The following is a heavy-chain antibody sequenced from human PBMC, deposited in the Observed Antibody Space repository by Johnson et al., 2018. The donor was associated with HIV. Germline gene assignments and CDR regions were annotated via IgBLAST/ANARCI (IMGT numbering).Heavy chain of an antibody. CDR3: SSPNVWSGQSLNEAFDI. D-gene: IGHD3-3*01. Sequence: VQLVESGGDLVQPGRSLRLSCTASGFTLGNFAVSWIRQAPGKGLEWVGFIRSKAYGGTTEYAASVNGRFTISRDDSKNIAYLQMNTMKTEDTAVYYCSSPNVWSGQSLNEAFDIWGQGTMVTVSS. J-gene: IGHJ3*02. V-gene: IGHV3-49*03. CDR2: IRSKAYGGTT. CDR1: GFTLGNFA.